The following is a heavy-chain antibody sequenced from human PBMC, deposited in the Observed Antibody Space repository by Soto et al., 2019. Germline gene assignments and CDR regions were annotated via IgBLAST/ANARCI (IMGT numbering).Heavy chain of an antibody. CDR2: ISSSSSYI. V-gene: IGHV3-21*01. D-gene: IGHD3-9*01. Sequence: GGSLRLSCAASGFTFSSYSMNWVRQAPGKGLEWVSSISSSSSYIYYADSVKGRFTISRDNAKNSLYLQMNSLRAEDTAVYYCARAQGYYDILTGYVPTGEDYYYMDVWGKGTTVTVSS. CDR3: ARAQGYYDILTGYVPTGEDYYYMDV. CDR1: GFTFSSYS. J-gene: IGHJ6*03.